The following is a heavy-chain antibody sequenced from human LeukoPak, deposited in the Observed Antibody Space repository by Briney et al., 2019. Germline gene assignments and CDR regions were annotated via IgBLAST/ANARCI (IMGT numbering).Heavy chain of an antibody. V-gene: IGHV5-51*01. D-gene: IGHD3-22*01. J-gene: IGHJ3*01. CDR3: ARPNITSYYDSRGYDAFDV. CDR2: IYPDDSDT. CDR1: GYRFNAYW. Sequence: GAPLKISCKGSGYRFNAYWIAWGRPMPGKGLEWMGIIYPDDSDTRYSPSFQGQVTISADKSVRTAYLQWSSLKASDTAMYYCARPNITSYYDSRGYDAFDVWGQGTMGTVS.